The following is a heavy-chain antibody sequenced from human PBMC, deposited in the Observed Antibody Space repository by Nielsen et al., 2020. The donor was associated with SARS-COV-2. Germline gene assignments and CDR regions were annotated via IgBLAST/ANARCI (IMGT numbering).Heavy chain of an antibody. J-gene: IGHJ4*02. CDR2: ISYEGSKQ. CDR1: AFEFNNYG. Sequence: GESLKISCAASAFEFNNYGMHWVRQAPGKGLEWVAYISYEGSKQFYADSVKGRFTISRDSSKTTLYLQMNSLRAEDTAMYYCAKDRATFMIYFRRGGPDYWGQGTLVTVSS. D-gene: IGHD3/OR15-3a*01. CDR3: AKDRATFMIYFRRGGPDY. V-gene: IGHV3-30*18.